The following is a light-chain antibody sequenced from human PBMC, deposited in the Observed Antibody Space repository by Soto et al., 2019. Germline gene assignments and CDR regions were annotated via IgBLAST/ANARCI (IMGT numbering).Light chain of an antibody. V-gene: IGKV1-27*01. J-gene: IGKJ3*01. CDR2: AAS. Sequence: DIQMTQSPSSLSASVGDRVTISCRASQGISNYLAWYQQKPGKAPRLLIYAASSLQSGVSFRFTGSGSGTDFTLTISSLQPEDVATYYCQNYNWPPFTFGPGTKVELK. CDR3: QNYNWPPFT. CDR1: QGISNY.